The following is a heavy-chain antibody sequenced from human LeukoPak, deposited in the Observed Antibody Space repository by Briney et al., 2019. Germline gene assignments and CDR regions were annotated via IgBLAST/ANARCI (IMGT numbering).Heavy chain of an antibody. D-gene: IGHD1-7*01. J-gene: IGHJ4*02. Sequence: KPGGSLRLSCAASGFTFSTYSMNWVRQAPGKGLEWVSSITSSSRYIYYADSVKGRFTISRDNAKTSLYLQMNSLRAEDTAVYYCARELSGTTSYYFDYWGQGTLVTVSS. CDR1: GFTFSTYS. CDR3: ARELSGTTSYYFDY. V-gene: IGHV3-21*01. CDR2: ITSSSRYI.